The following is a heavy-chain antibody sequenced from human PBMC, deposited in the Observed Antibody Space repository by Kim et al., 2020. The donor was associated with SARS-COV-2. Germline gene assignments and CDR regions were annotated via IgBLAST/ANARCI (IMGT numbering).Heavy chain of an antibody. D-gene: IGHD5-18*01. J-gene: IGHJ4*02. V-gene: IGHV3-11*06. Sequence: SVKGRFTNSRDNAKNSLYLQMNSLRAEDTAVYYCARGALAPRGVGYGQDYWGQGTLVTVSS. CDR3: ARGALAPRGVGYGQDY.